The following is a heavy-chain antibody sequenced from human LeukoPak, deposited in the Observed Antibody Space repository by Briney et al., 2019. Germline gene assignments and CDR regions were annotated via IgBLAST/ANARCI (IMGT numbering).Heavy chain of an antibody. D-gene: IGHD3-16*01. CDR2: IRGTSGTT. V-gene: IGHV3-23*01. CDR3: AKGGIIYRMDV. J-gene: IGHJ6*02. CDR1: GFSFSNYA. Sequence: GGSLRLSCVASGFSFSNYAMSWVRQVPGKGLEWVSVIRGTSGTTYYADSVKGRFIISRDNSKNTLYLQMNSLRAEDTAVYYCAKGGIIYRMDVWGQGTTVTVSS.